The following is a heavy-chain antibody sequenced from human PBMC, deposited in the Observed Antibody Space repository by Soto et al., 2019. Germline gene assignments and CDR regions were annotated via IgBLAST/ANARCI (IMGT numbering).Heavy chain of an antibody. J-gene: IGHJ6*02. D-gene: IGHD5-12*01. CDR1: GYSFTSYW. CDR2: IYPGDSDT. V-gene: IGHV5-51*01. Sequence: GESLKISCKGSGYSFTSYWIGWVRQMPGKGLEWMGIIYPGDSDTRYSPSFQGQVTISADKSISTAYLQWSSLKASDTAMYYCARSGRREATITFVYYGMDVWGQGTTVTVSS. CDR3: ARSGRREATITFVYYGMDV.